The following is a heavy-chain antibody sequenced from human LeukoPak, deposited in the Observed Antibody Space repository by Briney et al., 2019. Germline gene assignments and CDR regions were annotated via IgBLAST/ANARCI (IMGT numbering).Heavy chain of an antibody. V-gene: IGHV3-48*03. J-gene: IGHJ4*02. CDR3: ASYYSSTHDH. CDR1: GFTFSSYE. CDR2: ILNSGTTT. Sequence: GGSLRLSCAASGFTFSSYEMNWVRQAPGKGLEWVSYILNSGTTTYYADSVKGRFTISRDNAQNSLYLQMNSLRDEDTAVYYCASYYSSTHDHWGQGTLVTVSS. D-gene: IGHD6-13*01.